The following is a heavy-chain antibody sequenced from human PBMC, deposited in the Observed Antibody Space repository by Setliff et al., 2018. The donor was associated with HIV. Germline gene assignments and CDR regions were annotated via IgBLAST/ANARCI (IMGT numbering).Heavy chain of an antibody. CDR3: ARDRGSGWYGDAFDI. V-gene: IGHV1-69*05. CDR2: IIPILGTA. J-gene: IGHJ3*02. D-gene: IGHD6-19*01. CDR1: GGTFSSYA. Sequence: GASVKVSCKASGGTFSSYAISWVRQAPGQGLEWMGGIIPILGTANYAQKFQGRVTITTDESTSTAYMELSSLRSEDTAVYYCARDRGSGWYGDAFDIWGQGTMVTVSS.